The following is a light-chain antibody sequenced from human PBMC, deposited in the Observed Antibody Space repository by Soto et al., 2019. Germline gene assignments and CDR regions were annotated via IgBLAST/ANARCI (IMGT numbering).Light chain of an antibody. V-gene: IGKV1-5*03. CDR3: QQYISYSWT. Sequence: DIQMTQSPSTLSASVGDRVTITCRASQSIDTWLAWYQQKPGKAPKLLIYKTSSLESGVPSRFSGGGSGTEFTLTISSLQPDDFATYYCQQYISYSWTFGQGTKVEIK. J-gene: IGKJ1*01. CDR1: QSIDTW. CDR2: KTS.